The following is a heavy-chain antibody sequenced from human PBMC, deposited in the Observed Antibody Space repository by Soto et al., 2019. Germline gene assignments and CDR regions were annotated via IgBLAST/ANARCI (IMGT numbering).Heavy chain of an antibody. Sequence: SGALSLICSVLGGYFRDYYWSLIRPTPGQGLEWIGEINHSGSTNHNLSLKSRVTISVDTPKSQFSLKLSSVTAADTAVYYCARGKDIVVVVTAEYFQHWGQGALVTVSS. CDR1: GGYFRDYY. J-gene: IGHJ1*01. CDR3: ARGKDIVVVVTAEYFQH. CDR2: INHSGST. V-gene: IGHV4-34*01. D-gene: IGHD2-15*01.